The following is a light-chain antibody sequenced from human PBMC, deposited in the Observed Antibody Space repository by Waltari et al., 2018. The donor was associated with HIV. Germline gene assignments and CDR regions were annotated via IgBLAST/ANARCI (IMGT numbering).Light chain of an antibody. CDR1: RSILYSSDNRNY. CDR3: QQYFRIPPT. V-gene: IGKV4-1*01. CDR2: WAS. J-gene: IGKJ4*01. Sequence: DIVMTQSPDSLPVSLGERATINCTSSRSILYSSDNRNYLAWYQQKPRQPPKLLISWASTRESGVPDRFSCSGSGTDFTLTITRLQAEDVAVYHCQQYFRIPPTFGGGTKVEIK.